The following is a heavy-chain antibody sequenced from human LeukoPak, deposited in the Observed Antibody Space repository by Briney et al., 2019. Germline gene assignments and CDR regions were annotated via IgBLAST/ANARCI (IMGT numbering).Heavy chain of an antibody. Sequence: ASVKVSCKASGYTFTSYAMHWVRQAPGQRLEWMGWINAGNGNTKYSQKFQGRVTTTRDTSASTAYMELSSLRSEDTAVYYCARLRHSSSWRGYFDYWGQGTLVTVSS. CDR2: INAGNGNT. J-gene: IGHJ4*02. V-gene: IGHV1-3*01. D-gene: IGHD6-13*01. CDR3: ARLRHSSSWRGYFDY. CDR1: GYTFTSYA.